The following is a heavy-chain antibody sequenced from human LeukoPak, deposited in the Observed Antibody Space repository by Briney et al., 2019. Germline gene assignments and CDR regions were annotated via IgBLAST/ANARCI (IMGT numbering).Heavy chain of an antibody. Sequence: SETLSLTXAVYGGSFSGYYWSWIRQPPGKGLEWIGEINHSGSTNYNPSLKSRVTISVDTSKNQFSLKLSSVTAADTAVYYCAGGRYCSGGSCPKYFDLWGRGTLVTVSS. D-gene: IGHD2-15*01. CDR2: INHSGST. V-gene: IGHV4-34*01. J-gene: IGHJ2*01. CDR1: GGSFSGYY. CDR3: AGGRYCSGGSCPKYFDL.